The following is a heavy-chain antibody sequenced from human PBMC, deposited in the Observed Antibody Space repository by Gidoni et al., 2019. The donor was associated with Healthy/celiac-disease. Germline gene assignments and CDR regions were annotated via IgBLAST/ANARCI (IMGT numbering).Heavy chain of an antibody. D-gene: IGHD4-17*01. CDR3: ARDYGDYVGYYYYYYMDV. J-gene: IGHJ6*03. V-gene: IGHV4-4*07. CDR1: GGSISSYY. CDR2: IYTSGST. Sequence: QVQLQESGPGLVKPSETLSLTCTVSGGSISSYYWSWIRQPAGKGLEWIGRIYTSGSTNYNPSLKSRVTMSVDTSKNQFSLKLSSVTAADTAVYYCARDYGDYVGYYYYYYMDVWGKGTTVTVSS.